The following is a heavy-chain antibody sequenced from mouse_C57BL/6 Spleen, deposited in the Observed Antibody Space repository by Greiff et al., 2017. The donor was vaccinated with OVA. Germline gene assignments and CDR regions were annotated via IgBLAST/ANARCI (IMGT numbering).Heavy chain of an antibody. V-gene: IGHV1-4*01. CDR1: GYTFTSYT. D-gene: IGHD1-1*01. Sequence: VKLQQSGAELARPGASVKMSCKASGYTFTSYTMHWVKQRPGQGLEWIGYINPSSGYTKYNQKFKDKATLTADKSSSTAYMQLSSLTSEDSAVYYCAREEITTPYAMDYWGQGTSVTVSS. CDR3: AREEITTPYAMDY. CDR2: INPSSGYT. J-gene: IGHJ4*01.